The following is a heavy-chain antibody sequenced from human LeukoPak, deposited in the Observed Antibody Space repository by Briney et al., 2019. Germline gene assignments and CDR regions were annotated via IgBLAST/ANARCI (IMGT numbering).Heavy chain of an antibody. CDR1: GFTFSSYG. CDR2: ISGGGHRT. J-gene: IGHJ4*02. Sequence: GGSLRLSCAASGFTFSSYGMTWVRQAPGKGLEWVSGISGGGHRTYSAAPVKRRFTISRDNSKHTQYLQMNRLRAEDTPVYYSAREPTVTTALTFDYWGQGTLVTVSS. D-gene: IGHD4-17*01. CDR3: AREPTVTTALTFDY. V-gene: IGHV3-23*01.